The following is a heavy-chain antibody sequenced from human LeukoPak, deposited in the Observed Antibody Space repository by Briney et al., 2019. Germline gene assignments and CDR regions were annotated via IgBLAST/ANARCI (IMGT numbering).Heavy chain of an antibody. V-gene: IGHV4-61*02. CDR3: ARAPKPLIVVVPAAKKSDYYYYMDV. CDR1: GGSISSGSYC. CDR2: IYTSGST. D-gene: IGHD2-2*01. J-gene: IGHJ6*03. Sequence: PSETLSLTCTVSGGSISSGSYCWCWIRQPAGRGLGWIGRIYTSGSTNYNPPLNSRATTSDTTSKNQFSLKLSSMPAADAAVYSCARAPKPLIVVVPAAKKSDYYYYMDVWGKGTPVTVSS.